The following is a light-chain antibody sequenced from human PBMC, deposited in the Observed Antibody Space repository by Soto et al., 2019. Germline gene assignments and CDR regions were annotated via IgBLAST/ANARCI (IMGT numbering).Light chain of an antibody. J-gene: IGKJ1*01. V-gene: IGKV3-20*01. Sequence: DIVLTQSPGTLSLSPGERATLSCRASQSVSSSYLAWYQQKPGQAPRVLIYGASSRATGIPDRFSGSGSGTDFTLTITRLEPEDFAVYYCQQYGSSGTFGQGTKVDIK. CDR1: QSVSSSY. CDR3: QQYGSSGT. CDR2: GAS.